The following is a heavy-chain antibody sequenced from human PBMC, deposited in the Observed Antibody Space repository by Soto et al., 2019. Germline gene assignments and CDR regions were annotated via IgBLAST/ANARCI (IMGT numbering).Heavy chain of an antibody. J-gene: IGHJ3*02. V-gene: IGHV3-23*01. CDR3: AKDRNWVVVAATPSAFDI. Sequence: GSLRLSCAASGFTFSSYAMSWVRQAPGKGLEWVSAISGSGGSTYYADSVKGRFTISRDNSKNTLYLQMNSLRAEDTAVYYCAKDRNWVVVAATPSAFDIWGQGTMVTVSS. CDR1: GFTFSSYA. CDR2: ISGSGGST. D-gene: IGHD2-15*01.